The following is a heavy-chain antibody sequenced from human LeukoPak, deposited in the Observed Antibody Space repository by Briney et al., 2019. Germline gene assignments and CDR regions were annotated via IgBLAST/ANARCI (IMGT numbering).Heavy chain of an antibody. CDR2: IIPIFGTA. CDR1: GGTFSSYA. V-gene: IGHV1-69*05. Sequence: ASVKVSCKASGGTFSSYAISWVRQAPGQGLEWMGGIIPIFGTANYAQKFQGRVTITTDESTSTAYMELSSLRSEDTAVYYCAANRVVPAAMFDYWGRGTLVTVSS. J-gene: IGHJ4*02. D-gene: IGHD2-2*01. CDR3: AANRVVPAAMFDY.